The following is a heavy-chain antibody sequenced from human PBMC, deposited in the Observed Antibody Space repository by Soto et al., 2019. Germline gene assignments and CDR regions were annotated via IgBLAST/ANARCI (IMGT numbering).Heavy chain of an antibody. CDR1: GGTFSSYA. CDR2: IIPIFGTA. V-gene: IGHV1-69*01. J-gene: IGHJ5*02. D-gene: IGHD3-16*01. Sequence: QVQLVQSGAEVKKPGSSVKVSCKASGGTFSSYAISWVRQAPGQGLEWMGGIIPIFGTANYAQKFQGRVTITEDESTRTAYMELSSLRSEDTAVYYCARELGEEEWGGNWFDPWGQGTLVTVSS. CDR3: ARELGEEEWGGNWFDP.